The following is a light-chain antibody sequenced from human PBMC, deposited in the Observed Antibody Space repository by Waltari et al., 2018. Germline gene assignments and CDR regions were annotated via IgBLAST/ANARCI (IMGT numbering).Light chain of an antibody. CDR2: DVT. V-gene: IGLV2-14*03. Sequence: QSALTQPASVSGSPGQSITISCTGTSRDIGSFNHVSWYQQHPGKAPKVLIYDVTNRPSGVSYRFSGSKSGNTASLTISGLQAEDEAYYHCASFISGSTSSVLFGGGTKLTVL. J-gene: IGLJ3*02. CDR3: ASFISGSTSSVL. CDR1: SRDIGSFNH.